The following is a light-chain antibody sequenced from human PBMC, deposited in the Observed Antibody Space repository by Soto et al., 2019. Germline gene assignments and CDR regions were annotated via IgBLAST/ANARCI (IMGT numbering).Light chain of an antibody. J-gene: IGKJ1*01. CDR3: QQYGSSSWT. Sequence: EIVLTQSPGTLSLSPGERATLSCRASQSVSSSYLAWYQQKPGQAPRLLIYGASSRATASPDRFTGSGSGTDCTLTISRLEPEDFGVYYCQQYGSSSWTFGQGTKVEIK. CDR2: GAS. V-gene: IGKV3-20*01. CDR1: QSVSSSY.